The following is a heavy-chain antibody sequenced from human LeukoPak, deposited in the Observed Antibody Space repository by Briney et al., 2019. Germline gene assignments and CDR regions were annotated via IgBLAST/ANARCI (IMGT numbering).Heavy chain of an antibody. D-gene: IGHD4-17*01. CDR1: GFSVSNTY. CDR3: VKEVPGTTVYD. J-gene: IGHJ4*02. V-gene: IGHV3-66*01. Sequence: PGGSLRLSCAASGFSVSNTYMSWVRQAPGGGLEWVSVIFRGEKTYYADSVKGRFTISRDSSTNTVYLQMASLRAEDTAIYYCVKEVPGTTVYDWGQGTLVTVSS. CDR2: IFRGEKT.